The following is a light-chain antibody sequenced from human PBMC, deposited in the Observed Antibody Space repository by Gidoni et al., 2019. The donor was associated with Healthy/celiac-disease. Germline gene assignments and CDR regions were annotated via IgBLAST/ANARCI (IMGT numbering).Light chain of an antibody. CDR3: QHYNNWPPIFT. V-gene: IGKV3-15*01. CDR2: GAS. CDR1: QSLSSN. J-gene: IGKJ3*01. Sequence: EIVMTQSPATLSVSPGERATRSCRASQSLSSNLAWYQQKPGQAPRLLIYGASTRATGIPARFSGSGSGTEFTLTISSLQSEDFAVYYCQHYNNWPPIFTFGPGTKVDIK.